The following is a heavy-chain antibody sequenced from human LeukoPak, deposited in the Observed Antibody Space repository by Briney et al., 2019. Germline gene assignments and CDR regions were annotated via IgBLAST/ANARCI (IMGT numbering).Heavy chain of an antibody. CDR1: GGSIGSYY. J-gene: IGHJ4*02. CDR3: ARGLSVDY. CDR2: IYYSGST. D-gene: IGHD2-2*01. Sequence: PSETLSLTCTVSGGSIGSYYWSWIRQPPGKGLEWIGYIYYSGSTNYNPSLKSRVTISVDTSKNQFSLKLSSVTAADTAVYYCARGLSVDYWGQGTLVTVSS. V-gene: IGHV4-59*01.